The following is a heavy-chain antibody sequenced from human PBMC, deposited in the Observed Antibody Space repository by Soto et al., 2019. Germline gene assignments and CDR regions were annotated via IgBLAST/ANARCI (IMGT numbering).Heavy chain of an antibody. Sequence: GGSLRLSCAASGFTFSSYGMHWVRQAPGKGLEWVAVIWYDGSNKYYADSVKGRFTISRDNSKNTLYLQMNSLRAEDTAVYYCARDSGFGVVGWFDPWGQGTLVTFSS. CDR1: GFTFSSYG. CDR2: IWYDGSNK. J-gene: IGHJ5*02. D-gene: IGHD3-3*01. V-gene: IGHV3-33*01. CDR3: ARDSGFGVVGWFDP.